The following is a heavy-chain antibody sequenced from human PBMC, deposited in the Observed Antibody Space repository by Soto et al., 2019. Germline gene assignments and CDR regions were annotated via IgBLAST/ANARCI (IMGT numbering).Heavy chain of an antibody. Sequence: SIKVSCKASGVTFSSYALSGVRQAPGQGLEWMGGIIPIFGTANYAQKFQGRVTITADESTSTAYMELSSLRSEDTAVYYCARDPGYGAPGVWGQGTLVTVSS. D-gene: IGHD4-17*01. V-gene: IGHV1-69*13. CDR2: IIPIFGTA. CDR1: GVTFSSYA. J-gene: IGHJ4*02. CDR3: ARDPGYGAPGV.